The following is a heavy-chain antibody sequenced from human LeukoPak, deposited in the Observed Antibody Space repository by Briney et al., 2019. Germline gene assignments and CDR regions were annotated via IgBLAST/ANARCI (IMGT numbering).Heavy chain of an antibody. J-gene: IGHJ4*02. CDR1: GYTFTGYH. D-gene: IGHD2-2*01. V-gene: IGHV1-2*06. CDR2: INPNSGDT. Sequence: ASVTVSCTTSGYTFTGYHMHWVRQAPGQGLEWMGRINPNSGDTNYAQKFQGRVTMTRDTSISTAYMELSRLTSDDTAMYYCARDYCSSTSCLFDCWGQGTLVTVSS. CDR3: ARDYCSSTSCLFDC.